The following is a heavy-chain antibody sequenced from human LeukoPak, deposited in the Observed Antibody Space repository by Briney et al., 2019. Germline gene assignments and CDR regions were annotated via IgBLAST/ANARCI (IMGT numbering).Heavy chain of an antibody. CDR1: LPIPTSNY. CDR3: ARASQWMAFDN. J-gene: IGHJ4*02. V-gene: IGHV3-66*01. Sequence: GRSLSLSSAPSLPIPTSNYTSWRRHPPGKGLRGVSVIYNGGSTNYADSVKGRFTISRDNSKNTLYLQMNSLRADDTAVYFCARASQWMAFDNWGQGTLVTVSS. CDR2: IYNGGST. D-gene: IGHD6-19*01.